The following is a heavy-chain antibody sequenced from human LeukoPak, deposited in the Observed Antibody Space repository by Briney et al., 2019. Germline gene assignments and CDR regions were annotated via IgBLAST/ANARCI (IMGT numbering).Heavy chain of an antibody. Sequence: PAGSLRLSCAAYGFTFTTYNMNWVRQAPGKGLEWVSVISGSGDSTYYADSVKGRFTISRDNSKNTLYLQMNSLRAEDTAVYYCAKPRIVGVKGLDHWGQGTLVTVSS. V-gene: IGHV3-23*01. CDR3: AKPRIVGVKGLDH. CDR1: GFTFTTYN. D-gene: IGHD1-26*01. J-gene: IGHJ5*02. CDR2: ISGSGDST.